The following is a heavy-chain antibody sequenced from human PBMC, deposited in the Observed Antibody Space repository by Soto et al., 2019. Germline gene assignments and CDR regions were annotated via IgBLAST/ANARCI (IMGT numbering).Heavy chain of an antibody. CDR3: ARDMKQPDCFSTRCHDGGMGY. CDR1: GFTFSTFA. Sequence: QPGGSLRLSCAASGFTFSTFAMHWVRQAPGQGLQWVAVISHDGINKYYADSVKGRFTISRDNSKTTLYLRMSSLRPEDTAVYYCARDMKQPDCFSTRCHDGGMGYWGQGTLVTVSS. V-gene: IGHV3-30*04. CDR2: ISHDGINK. D-gene: IGHD2-2*01. J-gene: IGHJ4*02.